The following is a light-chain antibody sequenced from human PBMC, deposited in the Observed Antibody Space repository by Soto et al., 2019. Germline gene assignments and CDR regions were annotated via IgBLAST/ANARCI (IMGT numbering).Light chain of an antibody. CDR3: QRYYDSLWT. V-gene: IGKV3-20*01. J-gene: IGKJ1*01. CDR1: QSVNSTS. CDR2: GAS. Sequence: ERXXXSCXASQSVNSTSLAWYQQKPGQAPRLLIHGASSRATGIPDRFSGSGSGTDFTLTISRLEPEDFAVYFCQRYYDSLWTFGQGTKV.